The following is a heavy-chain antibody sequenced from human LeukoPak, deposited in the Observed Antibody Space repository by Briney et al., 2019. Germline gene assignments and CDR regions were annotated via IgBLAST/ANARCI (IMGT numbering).Heavy chain of an antibody. CDR2: IYYSGST. CDR1: GGSISSYY. V-gene: IGHV4-59*01. D-gene: IGHD3-9*01. CDR3: ARRGNDILTLDY. Sequence: SETLSLTCTVSGGSISSYYWSWIRQPPGKGLEWIGYIYYSGSTNYNPSLKSRVTISVDMSKNQFSLKLSSVTAADTAVYYCARRGNDILTLDYWGQGTLVTVSS. J-gene: IGHJ4*02.